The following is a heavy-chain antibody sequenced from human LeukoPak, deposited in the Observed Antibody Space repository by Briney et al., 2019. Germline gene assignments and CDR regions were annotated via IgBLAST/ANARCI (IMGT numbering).Heavy chain of an antibody. D-gene: IGHD1-7*01. J-gene: IGHJ3*02. V-gene: IGHV3-21*06. CDR1: GFTFSSYS. CDR3: ASGRNMGITGTTGAFDI. Sequence: GGSLRLSCAASGFTFSSYSMNWVRQAPGKGLEWVSSITSSSTYMYYADSMKGRFTISRDNAKNSLYLQMNSLRDEDTTVYYCASGRNMGITGTTGAFDIGGQGTMVTVSS. CDR2: ITSSSTYM.